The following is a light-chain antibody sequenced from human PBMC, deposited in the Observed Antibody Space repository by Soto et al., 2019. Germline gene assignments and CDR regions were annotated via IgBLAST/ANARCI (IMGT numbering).Light chain of an antibody. CDR2: DVS. CDR1: SSDVGTYNS. V-gene: IGLV2-14*01. Sequence: QSALTQPAAVSVYPGQSIAISCTGTSSDVGTYNSVSWYQQYPGKAPKLMIHDVSNRPSGVSDRFSGSKSGNTASLTISGLQSEDEADYYCSSYPSSSSYVFGSGTKVTVL. CDR3: SSYPSSSSYV. J-gene: IGLJ1*01.